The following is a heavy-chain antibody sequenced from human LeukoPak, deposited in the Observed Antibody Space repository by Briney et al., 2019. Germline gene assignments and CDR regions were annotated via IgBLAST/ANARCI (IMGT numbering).Heavy chain of an antibody. J-gene: IGHJ5*02. CDR2: INPNSGGT. CDR1: GYSFSDYY. D-gene: IGHD2-21*01. Sequence: ASVKVSCKTSGYSFSDYYMLWVRQDPGPGLEWMGWINPNSGGTSSAQKFQGRVTMTRDTSITTVYMEVNRLTSDDTAIYYCARADRLDGGPYLIGPWGQGTLVTVSS. CDR3: ARADRLDGGPYLIGP. V-gene: IGHV1-2*02.